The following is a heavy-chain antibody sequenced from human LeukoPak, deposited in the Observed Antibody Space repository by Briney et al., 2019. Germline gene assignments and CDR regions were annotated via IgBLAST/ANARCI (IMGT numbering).Heavy chain of an antibody. CDR3: VKGNIAELPAAPYY. D-gene: IGHD2-2*01. Sequence: PGGSLRLSCAASGFTFSSYAMSWLRQAPGKGLEWVSSISGSYGTTYYADSVKGRFTISRDNSKNTLYLQMNSLRAEDTALYYCVKGNIAELPAAPYYWGQGTLVTVSS. CDR2: ISGSYGTT. V-gene: IGHV3-23*01. CDR1: GFTFSSYA. J-gene: IGHJ4*02.